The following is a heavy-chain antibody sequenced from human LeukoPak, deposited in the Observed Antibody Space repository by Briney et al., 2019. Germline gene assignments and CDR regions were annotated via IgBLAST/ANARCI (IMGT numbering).Heavy chain of an antibody. J-gene: IGHJ4*02. D-gene: IGHD1-26*01. CDR2: IHHTGST. V-gene: IGHV4-39*01. Sequence: SETLSLTCSVSGGSISISNYYWGWIRQPPGKGLEWIGTIHHTGSTYYNPSLRSRVTVSVDTSNNQFSLKVTSVTAADTAIYYSARHPSGSSFDYWGQGTLVAFSS. CDR3: ARHPSGSSFDY. CDR1: GGSISISNYY.